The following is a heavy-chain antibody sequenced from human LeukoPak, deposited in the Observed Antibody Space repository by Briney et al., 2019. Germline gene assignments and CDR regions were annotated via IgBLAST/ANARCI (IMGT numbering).Heavy chain of an antibody. Sequence: ASVKVSCKVSGYTLTELSMHWVRQAPGKGLEWMGGFDPEDGETIYAQEFQGRVTMTEDTSTDTAYMELSSLRSEDTAVYYCATAPLDYYDSSGYPDYWGQGTLVTVSS. CDR1: GYTLTELS. CDR3: ATAPLDYYDSSGYPDY. D-gene: IGHD3-22*01. J-gene: IGHJ4*02. CDR2: FDPEDGET. V-gene: IGHV1-24*01.